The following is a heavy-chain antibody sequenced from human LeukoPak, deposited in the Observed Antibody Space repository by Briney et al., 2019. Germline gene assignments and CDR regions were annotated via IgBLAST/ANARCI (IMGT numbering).Heavy chain of an antibody. V-gene: IGHV3-74*01. J-gene: IGHJ3*02. CDR3: ARDLDSSGYYMGAFDI. CDR2: INIDGSRT. D-gene: IGHD3-22*01. CDR1: GFTFSTYW. Sequence: GGSLRLSCAASGFTFSTYWIHWVRQAPGKGLVWVSRINIDGSRTTYADSVKGRFTISRDNAKNSLYLQMNSLRAEDTAVYYCARDLDSSGYYMGAFDIWGQGTMVTVSS.